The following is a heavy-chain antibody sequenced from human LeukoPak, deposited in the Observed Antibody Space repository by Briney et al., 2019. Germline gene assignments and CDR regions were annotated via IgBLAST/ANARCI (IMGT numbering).Heavy chain of an antibody. CDR3: TTEVSGGPGDNWFDP. V-gene: IGHV3-15*01. D-gene: IGHD3-10*01. CDR1: GFTFSNAW. J-gene: IGHJ5*02. Sequence: GGSLRLSCAASGFTFSNAWMSWVRQAPGKGLEWVGRIKSKTDGGTTDYAAPVKGRFTISRDDSKNTLYLQMNSLKTEDTAVYYCTTEVSGGPGDNWFDPWGQGTLVTVSS. CDR2: IKSKTDGGTT.